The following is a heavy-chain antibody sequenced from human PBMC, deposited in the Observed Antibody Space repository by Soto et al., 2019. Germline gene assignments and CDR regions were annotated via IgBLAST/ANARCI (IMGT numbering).Heavy chain of an antibody. CDR3: ARGGDYYYWYFDL. D-gene: IGHD4-17*01. J-gene: IGHJ2*01. CDR1: GFTFSDHY. Sequence: EVQLVESGGGLVQPGGSLRLSCAASGFTFSDHYMDWVRQAPGKGLEWVGRTRNKANSYTTEYAASVKGRFTISRDDSKTSLYLQMNSLKTEDTAVYYCARGGDYYYWYFDLWGRGTLVTVSS. V-gene: IGHV3-72*01. CDR2: TRNKANSYTT.